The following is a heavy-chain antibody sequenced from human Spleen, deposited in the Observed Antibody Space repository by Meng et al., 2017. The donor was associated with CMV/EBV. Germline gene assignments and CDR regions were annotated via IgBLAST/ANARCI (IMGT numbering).Heavy chain of an antibody. V-gene: IGHV4-34*01. D-gene: IGHD6-13*01. CDR3: ARLSSSWSRKAFDI. CDR2: INYSGGT. Sequence: VSVGPLSGYYWSWIRQPPGKGLEWIGEINYSGGTKHNPSLQSRVTMSVDTSKNQFSLKVKSVTAADTAVYFCARLSSSWSRKAFDIWGQGTMVTVSS. CDR1: VGPLSGYY. J-gene: IGHJ3*02.